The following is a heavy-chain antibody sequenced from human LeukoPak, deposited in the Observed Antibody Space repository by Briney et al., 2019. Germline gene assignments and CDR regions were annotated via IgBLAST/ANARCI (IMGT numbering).Heavy chain of an antibody. CDR2: ISGSGGST. D-gene: IGHD1-26*01. Sequence: GGSLRLSCAASGFTFSSYAMSWVRQAPGKGLEWVSAISGSGGSTYYADSVKGRFTISRDNSKNTLYLQMNSLRAEDTAVYYCATLGSGYYYYYMDVWGKGTTVTVSS. J-gene: IGHJ6*03. CDR3: ATLGSGYYYYYMDV. V-gene: IGHV3-23*01. CDR1: GFTFSSYA.